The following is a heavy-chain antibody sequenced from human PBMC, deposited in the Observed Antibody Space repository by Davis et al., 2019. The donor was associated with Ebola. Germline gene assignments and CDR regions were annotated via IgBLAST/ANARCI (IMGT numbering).Heavy chain of an antibody. D-gene: IGHD2-15*01. CDR1: GFTFSSYG. J-gene: IGHJ6*04. CDR3: AKGQDIVVVVAALLPPDYYGMDV. Sequence: GESLKISCAASGFTFSSYGMHWVRQAPGKGLEWVAVISYDGSNEYYADSVKGRFTISRDNSKNTLYLQMNSLRAEDTAVYYCAKGQDIVVVVAALLPPDYYGMDVWGKGTTVTVSS. CDR2: ISYDGSNE. V-gene: IGHV3-30*18.